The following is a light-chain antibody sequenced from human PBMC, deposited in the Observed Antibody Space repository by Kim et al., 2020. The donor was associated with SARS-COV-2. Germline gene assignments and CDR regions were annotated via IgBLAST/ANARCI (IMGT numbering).Light chain of an antibody. V-gene: IGKV1-13*02. CDR1: QGIANA. J-gene: IGKJ4*01. CDR3: QQSATYPLT. CDR2: DAS. Sequence: AILLTRSPSSLSASVGDRVTVTCRASQGIANALAWYQQRPGSRPKLLLYDASTLEVGAPSRFSGSGSGTEFALTISSLQPEDFATYFCQQSATYPLTFGGGTKVDIK.